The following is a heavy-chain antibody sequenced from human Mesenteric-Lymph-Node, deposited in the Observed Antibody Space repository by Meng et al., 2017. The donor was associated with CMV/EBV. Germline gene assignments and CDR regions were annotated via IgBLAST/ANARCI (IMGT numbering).Heavy chain of an antibody. J-gene: IGHJ4*02. CDR1: GFIVSSNY. D-gene: IGHD2-2*01. V-gene: IGHV3-53*01. Sequence: GVLKISCAASGFIVSSNYMNWVRQAPGKGLEWVSLIYSGGSTFYADSVKGRFTISRDNSKNTLYLQMNSLRAEDTAVYYCARGLTGVPAAIPYWGQGTLVTVSS. CDR2: IYSGGST. CDR3: ARGLTGVPAAIPY.